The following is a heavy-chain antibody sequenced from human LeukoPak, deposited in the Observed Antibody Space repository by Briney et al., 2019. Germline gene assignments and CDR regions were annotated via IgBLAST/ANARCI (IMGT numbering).Heavy chain of an antibody. V-gene: IGHV1-18*01. CDR2: ISAYNGNT. J-gene: IGHJ5*02. D-gene: IGHD3-22*01. CDR1: GYTFTSYG. CDR3: ARVSDYDSSGYYYDP. Sequence: ASVKVSFKASGYTFTSYGISWVRQAPGQGLQWIGWISAYNGNTNYAQKLQGRVTMTTDTSTSTAYMELRSLRSDDTAVYYCARVSDYDSSGYYYDPWGQGTLVTVSS.